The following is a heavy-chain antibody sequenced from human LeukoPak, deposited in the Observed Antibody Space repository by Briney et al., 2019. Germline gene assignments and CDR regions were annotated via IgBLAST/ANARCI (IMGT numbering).Heavy chain of an antibody. J-gene: IGHJ4*02. CDR1: GFTFSSYS. D-gene: IGHD2-2*01. CDR3: ARDFHPKVPAAMVY. V-gene: IGHV3-48*02. Sequence: GGSLRLSCAASGFTFSSYSMNWVRQAPGKGLECVSYISSSSSTIYYADSVKGRFTISRDNAKNSLYLQMNSLRDEDTAVYYCARDFHPKVPAAMVYWGQGTLVTVSS. CDR2: ISSSSSTI.